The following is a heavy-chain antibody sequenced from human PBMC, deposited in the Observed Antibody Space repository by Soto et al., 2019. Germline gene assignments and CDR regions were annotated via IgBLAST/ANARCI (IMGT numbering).Heavy chain of an antibody. J-gene: IGHJ5*02. CDR3: DRDGWDVGKRFDP. CDR1: GYTFTSYG. V-gene: IGHV1-18*03. D-gene: IGHD1-26*01. CDR2: ISAYNGNT. Sequence: GASVKVSCKASGYTFTSYGISWVRQAPGQGLEWMGWISAYNGNTNYAQKLEGRVTMTTDTSTRTAYRELRSLGSDDMAVYYGDRDGWDVGKRFDPWGQETLVTVSS.